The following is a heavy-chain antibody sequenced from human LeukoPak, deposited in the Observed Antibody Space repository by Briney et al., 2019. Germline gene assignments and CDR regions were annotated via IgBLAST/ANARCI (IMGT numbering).Heavy chain of an antibody. CDR2: ISGSGGST. CDR1: GFSFTYSA. Sequence: GGSLRLSCAASGFSFTYSAMTWVRQAPGKGLEGVSGISGSGGSTSYADSVKGRFTISRDNSKNTLYLQMNSLRAEDTAVYYCAKGASSDWDKYFDYWGQGTLVTVSS. J-gene: IGHJ4*02. CDR3: AKGASSDWDKYFDY. V-gene: IGHV3-23*01. D-gene: IGHD6-19*01.